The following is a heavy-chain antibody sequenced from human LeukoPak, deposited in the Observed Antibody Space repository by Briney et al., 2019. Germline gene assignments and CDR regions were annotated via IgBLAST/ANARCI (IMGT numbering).Heavy chain of an antibody. Sequence: GGSLRLSCAASGFTFSSYWMHWVRQAPGKGLVWVSRINSDRSSTSYADSVKGRFTISRDNAKNTLYLQMNSLRAEDTAVYYCARDAEVTMVRGVIITSYYGMDVWGQGTTVTVSS. V-gene: IGHV3-74*01. CDR2: INSDRSST. CDR3: ARDAEVTMVRGVIITSYYGMDV. CDR1: GFTFSSYW. D-gene: IGHD3-10*01. J-gene: IGHJ6*02.